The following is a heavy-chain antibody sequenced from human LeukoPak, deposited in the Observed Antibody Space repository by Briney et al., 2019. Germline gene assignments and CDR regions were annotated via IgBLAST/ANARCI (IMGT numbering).Heavy chain of an antibody. CDR3: ARGKWNHYGMDV. D-gene: IGHD1-1*01. J-gene: IGHJ6*02. Sequence: SQTLSLTCAISGDSVSSNSAAWNWIRQSPSRGLEWLGRTYYGPKWYNHYGVSVKSRITINADTSKNQFSLQLNSVTPEDTAVYYCARGKWNHYGMDVWGQGTTVTVSS. CDR1: GDSVSSNSAA. V-gene: IGHV6-1*01. CDR2: TYYGPKWYN.